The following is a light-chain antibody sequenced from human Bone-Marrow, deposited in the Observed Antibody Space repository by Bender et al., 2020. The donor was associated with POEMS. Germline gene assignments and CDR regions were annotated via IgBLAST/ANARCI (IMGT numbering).Light chain of an antibody. Sequence: QSVVTQPPSLSEAPRQRVTISCSGSSSNIGNHGVNWYQQLPGTAPKLLIYRNNQRPSGVPDRFSGSKSGTSASLAISELQSEDEALYYCSAWDDSLSGWVFGGGTKLTVL. CDR3: SAWDDSLSGWV. J-gene: IGLJ3*02. CDR2: RNN. CDR1: SSNIGNHG. V-gene: IGLV1-44*01.